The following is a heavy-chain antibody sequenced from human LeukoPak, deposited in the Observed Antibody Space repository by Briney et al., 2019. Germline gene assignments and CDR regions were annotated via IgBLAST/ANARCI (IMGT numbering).Heavy chain of an antibody. D-gene: IGHD4-17*01. J-gene: IGHJ4*02. Sequence: GASVKVPCKASGYTFTSYYMHWVRQAPGQGLEWMGIINPSGGSTSYAQKFQGRVTMTRDTSTSTVYMELSSLRSEDTAVYYCARADYGDYVTNYWGQGTLVTVSS. CDR2: INPSGGST. CDR1: GYTFTSYY. CDR3: ARADYGDYVTNY. V-gene: IGHV1-46*01.